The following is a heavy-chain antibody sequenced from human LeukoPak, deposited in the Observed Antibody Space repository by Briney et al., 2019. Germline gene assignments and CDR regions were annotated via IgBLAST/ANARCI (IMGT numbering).Heavy chain of an antibody. CDR1: GFTFSSYG. Sequence: GRSLRLSCAASGFTFSSYGMHWVRQAPGKGLEWAAVIWYDGSNKYYADSVKGRFTISRDNSKNTLYLQMNSLRAEDTAVYYCARATRGILRYFDWLSHFDYWGQGTLVTVSS. CDR2: IWYDGSNK. J-gene: IGHJ4*02. CDR3: ARATRGILRYFDWLSHFDY. D-gene: IGHD3-9*01. V-gene: IGHV3-33*01.